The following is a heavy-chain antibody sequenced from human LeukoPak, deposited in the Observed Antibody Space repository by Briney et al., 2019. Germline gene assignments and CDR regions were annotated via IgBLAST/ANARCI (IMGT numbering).Heavy chain of an antibody. CDR1: GYTFTSYG. CDR3: ARDEGFVATIEAYFDY. Sequence: ASVKVSCKASGYTFTSYGISWVRQAPGQGLEWMGWISAYNGNTNYAQKFQGRITMTRDTSISTAYMELSRLRSDDTAVYYCARDEGFVATIEAYFDYWGQGTLVTVSS. J-gene: IGHJ4*02. D-gene: IGHD5-12*01. V-gene: IGHV1-18*01. CDR2: ISAYNGNT.